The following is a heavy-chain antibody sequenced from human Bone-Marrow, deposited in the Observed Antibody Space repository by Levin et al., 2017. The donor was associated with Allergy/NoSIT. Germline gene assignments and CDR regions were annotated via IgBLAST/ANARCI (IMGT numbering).Heavy chain of an antibody. Sequence: PGGSLRLSCAASGFTYSNYDMHWVRQVTGKGLEWVSAIGTAGDTYYAGSVKGRFTISRENAKNSLYLQMNSLRVGDTAVYYCTREAGYSSVGDPFDIWGQGTMVTVSS. CDR2: IGTAGDT. V-gene: IGHV3-13*01. CDR1: GFTYSNYD. J-gene: IGHJ3*02. D-gene: IGHD6-19*01. CDR3: TREAGYSSVGDPFDI.